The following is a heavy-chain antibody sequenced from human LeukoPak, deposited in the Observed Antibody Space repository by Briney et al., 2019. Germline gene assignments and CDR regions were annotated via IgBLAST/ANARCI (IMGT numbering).Heavy chain of an antibody. CDR3: ARNPFKIAAAGTGLGKI. D-gene: IGHD6-13*01. J-gene: IGHJ4*02. Sequence: PGGSLRLSCAASEFSVGSNYMTWVRQAPGKGLEWVANIKQDGSEKYYVDSVKGRFTISRDNAKNSLYLQMNSLRAEDTAVYYCARNPFKIAAAGTGLGKIWGQGTLVTVSS. CDR2: IKQDGSEK. V-gene: IGHV3-7*01. CDR1: EFSVGSNY.